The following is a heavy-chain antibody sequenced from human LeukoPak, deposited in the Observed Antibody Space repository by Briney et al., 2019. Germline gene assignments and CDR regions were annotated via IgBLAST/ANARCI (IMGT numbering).Heavy chain of an antibody. CDR1: GYTFTSHD. Sequence: GASVKVSCKASGYTFTSHDINWVRQATGQGLEWMGWMNPNSGNIGYAQKFQGRVTMTRNTSISTAYMELSSLRSEDTAVYYCARSGDYDFWSGRTDAFDIWGQGTMVTVFS. CDR3: ARSGDYDFWSGRTDAFDI. J-gene: IGHJ3*02. CDR2: MNPNSGNI. V-gene: IGHV1-8*01. D-gene: IGHD3-3*01.